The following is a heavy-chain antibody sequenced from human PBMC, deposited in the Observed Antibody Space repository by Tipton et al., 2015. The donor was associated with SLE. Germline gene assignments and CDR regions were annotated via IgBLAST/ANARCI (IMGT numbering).Heavy chain of an antibody. CDR1: GGFLSSYH. V-gene: IGHV4-59*13. CDR2: IYYSGNT. CDR3: ARGTKLGNHYYYYYMDV. D-gene: IGHD7-27*01. J-gene: IGHJ6*03. Sequence: GLVKPSETLYLTCTVSGGFLSSYHWSWIRQPPGKGLEWVGYIYYSGNTYYSPSLKSRVTISVDTSKNQFSLKMRSVTAADTAVYYCARGTKLGNHYYYYYMDVWGKGTTVTVSS.